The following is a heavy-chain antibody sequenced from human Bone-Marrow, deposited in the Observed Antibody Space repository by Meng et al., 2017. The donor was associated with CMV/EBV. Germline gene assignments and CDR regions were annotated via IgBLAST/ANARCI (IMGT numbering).Heavy chain of an antibody. CDR2: IRHDGSNK. CDR3: VRAGSGYSDYFYYGMDV. J-gene: IGHJ6*02. CDR1: GFTFDTYG. Sequence: GGSLRLSCAASGFTFDTYGMHWVRQAPGKGLEWVAFIRHDGSNKFYGDSMKGRFTISRDSSKNTLYLQMNNLRAEDTAVYYCVRAGSGYSDYFYYGMDVWGQGTTVTVSS. D-gene: IGHD3-3*01. V-gene: IGHV3-30*02.